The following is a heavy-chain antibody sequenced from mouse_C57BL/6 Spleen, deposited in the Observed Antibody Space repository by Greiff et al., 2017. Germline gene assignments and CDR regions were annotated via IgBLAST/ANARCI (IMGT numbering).Heavy chain of an antibody. D-gene: IGHD1-1*01. CDR1: GYAFSSSW. CDR2: IYPGDGDT. Sequence: QVHVKQSGPELVKPGASVKISCKASGYAFSSSWMNWVKQRPGKGLEWIGRIYPGDGDTNYNGKFKGKATLTADKSSSTAYMQLSSLTSEDSAVYFWARDYYGSSYGGGYAMDYWGQGTSVTVSS. V-gene: IGHV1-82*01. J-gene: IGHJ4*01. CDR3: ARDYYGSSYGGGYAMDY.